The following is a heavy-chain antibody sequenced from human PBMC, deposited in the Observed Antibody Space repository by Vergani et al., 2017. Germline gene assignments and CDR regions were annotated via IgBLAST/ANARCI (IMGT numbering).Heavy chain of an antibody. Sequence: EVQLVESGGGLVQPGRSLRLSCAASGFTFSSYWMSWVRQAPGKGLEWVANIKQDGSEKYYVDSVKGRFTISRDNAKNSLYLQMNSLRAEDTAVYYCARVEGGYCTNGVCYGEPHFDYWGQGTLVTVSS. J-gene: IGHJ4*02. CDR1: GFTFSSYW. D-gene: IGHD2-8*01. V-gene: IGHV3-7*04. CDR2: IKQDGSEK. CDR3: ARVEGGYCTNGVCYGEPHFDY.